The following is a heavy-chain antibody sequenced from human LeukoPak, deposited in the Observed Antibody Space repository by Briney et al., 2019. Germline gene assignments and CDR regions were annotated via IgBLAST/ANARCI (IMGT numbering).Heavy chain of an antibody. Sequence: GGSLTLSCAASGFTFTSYAMTWVRQAPGKGLEWVSTISGSGGTTYYADSVKGRFTIPRHNSERSVYLQMNSLRAEDTAVYYCAKDRAYYDSGGYYYWGQGTLVTVSS. J-gene: IGHJ4*02. CDR1: GFTFTSYA. CDR3: AKDRAYYDSGGYYY. V-gene: IGHV3-23*01. D-gene: IGHD3-22*01. CDR2: ISGSGGTT.